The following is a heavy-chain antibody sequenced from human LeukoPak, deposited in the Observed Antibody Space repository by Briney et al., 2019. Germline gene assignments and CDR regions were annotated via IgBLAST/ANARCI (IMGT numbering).Heavy chain of an antibody. CDR2: ISSSGSTI. Sequence: GGSLRLSCAASGFTFSSYSMNWVRQAPGKGLEWVSYISSSGSTIYYADSVKGRFTISRDNAKNSLYLQMNSLRAEDTAVYYCAREVSQVVGDNWFDPWGQGTLVTVSS. CDR3: AREVSQVVGDNWFDP. J-gene: IGHJ5*02. CDR1: GFTFSSYS. V-gene: IGHV3-48*04. D-gene: IGHD2-15*01.